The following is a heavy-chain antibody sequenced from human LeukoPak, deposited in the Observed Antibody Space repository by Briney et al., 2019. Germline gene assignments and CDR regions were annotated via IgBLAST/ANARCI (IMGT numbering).Heavy chain of an antibody. Sequence: SVKVSCKASGCTFSTYAISWVRQAPGQGLEWVGRFVPIVGTANYAQNFQGRVTITADRSTTTAYMELSSLRSEDTAVYYCARVPQGSSWPYYFDYWGEGTLVTVSS. V-gene: IGHV1-69*04. D-gene: IGHD6-13*01. CDR3: ARVPQGSSWPYYFDY. CDR1: GCTFSTYA. J-gene: IGHJ4*02. CDR2: FVPIVGTA.